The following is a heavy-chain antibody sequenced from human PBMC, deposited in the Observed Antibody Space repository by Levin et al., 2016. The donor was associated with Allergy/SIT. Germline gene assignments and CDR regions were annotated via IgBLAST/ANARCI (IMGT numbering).Heavy chain of an antibody. Sequence: GGSLRLSCTTSGFNFDDYAMSWFRQAPGKGLEWVGFVRIKAYGETTKYAASVKGRFTISRDDSKSIAYLQMNSLKTEDTAVYYCTRRATLYYDTSGYSYYFDYWGQGTLVTVSS. J-gene: IGHJ4*02. CDR2: VRIKAYGETT. D-gene: IGHD3-22*01. CDR3: TRRATLYYDTSGYSYYFDY. CDR1: GFNFDDYA. V-gene: IGHV3-49*03.